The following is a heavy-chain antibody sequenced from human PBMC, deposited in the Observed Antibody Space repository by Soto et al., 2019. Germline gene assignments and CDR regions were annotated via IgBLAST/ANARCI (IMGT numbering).Heavy chain of an antibody. CDR3: TTVMWEPSSWN. D-gene: IGHD1-26*01. CDR2: IKSKTDGGTT. V-gene: IGHV3-15*07. J-gene: IGHJ4*02. Sequence: GGSLRLSCAASGFTFSNTWMNWVRQAPGKGLEWVGRIKSKTDGGTTDYAAPVKGRFTISRDDSENTLYLQMNGLKTEDTAAYYCTTVMWEPSSWNWGQGTLVTVSS. CDR1: GFTFSNTW.